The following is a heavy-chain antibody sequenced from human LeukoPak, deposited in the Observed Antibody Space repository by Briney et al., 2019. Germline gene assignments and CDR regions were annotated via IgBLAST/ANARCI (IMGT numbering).Heavy chain of an antibody. CDR2: IYHSGST. CDR1: GYSISSGYY. J-gene: IGHJ6*03. D-gene: IGHD1-1*01. Sequence: PSETLSLTCTVSGYSISSGYYWGWIRQPPGKGLEWIGSIYHSGSTYYNPSLKSRVTISVDTSKNQFSLKLSSVTAADTAVYYCARAVQLERPPPLKGHYYMDVWGKGTTVTVSS. CDR3: ARAVQLERPPPLKGHYYMDV. V-gene: IGHV4-38-2*02.